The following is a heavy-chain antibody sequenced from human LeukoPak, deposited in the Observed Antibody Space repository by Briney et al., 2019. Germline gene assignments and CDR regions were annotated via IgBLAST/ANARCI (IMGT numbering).Heavy chain of an antibody. D-gene: IGHD2-15*01. Sequence: GGSLRLSCSASGFTFSSYWMHWVRQAPGKGLVWVSRIKSDGSTTNYADSVKGRFTISRDNAENTLYLQMNSLRVEDTAVYYCTRRVSTTRWFDPWGQGTLVTVSS. CDR2: IKSDGSTT. V-gene: IGHV3-74*01. CDR1: GFTFSSYW. CDR3: TRRVSTTRWFDP. J-gene: IGHJ5*02.